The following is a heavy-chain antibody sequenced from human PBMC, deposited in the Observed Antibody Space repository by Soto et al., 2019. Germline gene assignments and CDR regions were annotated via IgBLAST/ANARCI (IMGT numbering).Heavy chain of an antibody. J-gene: IGHJ6*02. D-gene: IGHD3-3*01. Sequence: QVQLVQSGAEVKKPGASVKVSCKASGYTFTSYGISWVRQAPGQGLEWMGWISAYNGNTNYAQKLQGRVTMTTDTSTSTAYMELRSLRSDDTAVYYCARDRRSNYDFWSGYYDYYYYYGMDVWGQGTTVTVSS. V-gene: IGHV1-18*01. CDR1: GYTFTSYG. CDR2: ISAYNGNT. CDR3: ARDRRSNYDFWSGYYDYYYYYGMDV.